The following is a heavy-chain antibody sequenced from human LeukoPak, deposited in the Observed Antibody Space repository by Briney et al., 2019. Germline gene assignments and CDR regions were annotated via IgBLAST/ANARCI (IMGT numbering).Heavy chain of an antibody. CDR2: ISAYNGNT. CDR3: ARGYYYDRSGYSDAFDI. Sequence: ASVKVSCKASGYTFTSYGISWVRQAPGQGLEWMGWISAYNGNTNYAQKLQGRVTMTTDTSTSTAYMELRSLRSDDTAVYYCARGYYYDRSGYSDAFDIWGQGTMVTVSS. V-gene: IGHV1-18*01. D-gene: IGHD3-22*01. J-gene: IGHJ3*02. CDR1: GYTFTSYG.